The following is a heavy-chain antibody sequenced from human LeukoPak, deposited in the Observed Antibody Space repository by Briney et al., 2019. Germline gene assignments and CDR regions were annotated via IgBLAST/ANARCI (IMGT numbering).Heavy chain of an antibody. J-gene: IGHJ4*02. CDR1: GFTFGDYA. CDR2: IRSKAYGGTT. CDR3: TRGIAAAGTSVDFDY. Sequence: PGGSLRLSCTASGFTFGDYAMSWFRQAPGKGLEWVGFIRSKAYGGTTEYAASVKGRFTISRDDSKSIAYLQMNRLKTEDTAVYYCTRGIAAAGTSVDFDYWGQGTLVTVSS. D-gene: IGHD6-13*01. V-gene: IGHV3-49*03.